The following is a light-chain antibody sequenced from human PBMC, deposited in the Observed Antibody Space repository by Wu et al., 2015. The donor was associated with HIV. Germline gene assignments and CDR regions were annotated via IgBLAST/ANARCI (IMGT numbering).Light chain of an antibody. CDR1: QSINNN. CDR2: RAS. V-gene: IGKV3-15*01. CDR3: QQYNNWPRT. J-gene: IGKJ1*01. Sequence: EIVMTQSPATLSVSPGERATLSCRASQSINNNLAWYQQKPGQAPRLLIYRASTRAVGVPDTFSGRGSETSFTLTITNMQSEDFAVYYCQQYNNWPRTFGQGTKVEI.